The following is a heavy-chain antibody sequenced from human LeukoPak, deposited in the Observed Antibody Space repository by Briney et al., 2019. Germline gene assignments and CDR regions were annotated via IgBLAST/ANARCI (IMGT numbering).Heavy chain of an antibody. CDR3: ARDQGYSARGSCDY. CDR1: GFTFSSYS. V-gene: IGHV3-48*01. CDR2: ISSGSSTI. D-gene: IGHD1-26*01. Sequence: GGSLRLSCAASGFTFSSYSMNWVRQAPGKGLEWVSYISSGSSTIYYADSVKGRFTISRDNAKNSLYLQMNSLRAEGTAVYYCARDQGYSARGSCDYWGQGTLVTVSS. J-gene: IGHJ4*02.